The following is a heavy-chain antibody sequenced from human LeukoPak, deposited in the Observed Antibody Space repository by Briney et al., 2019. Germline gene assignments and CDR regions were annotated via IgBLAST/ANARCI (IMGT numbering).Heavy chain of an antibody. J-gene: IGHJ6*03. CDR1: GSTFSNYA. D-gene: IGHD2-15*01. Sequence: GGSLRLSCAASGSTFSNYAMHWVRQAPGKGLEWVAVISYDESNTYYADSVKGRFTISRDNSKNTLYLQMSSLRAEDTAVYYCARDGCGGGSCSRYYYYYMDVWGKGTTVTVSS. CDR2: ISYDESNT. V-gene: IGHV3-30*04. CDR3: ARDGCGGGSCSRYYYYYMDV.